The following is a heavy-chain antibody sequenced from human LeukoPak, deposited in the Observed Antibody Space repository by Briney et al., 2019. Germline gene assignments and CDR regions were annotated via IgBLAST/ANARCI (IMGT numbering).Heavy chain of an antibody. CDR1: GYTFTSYD. V-gene: IGHV1-8*01. D-gene: IGHD5-18*01. J-gene: IGHJ4*02. CDR2: MNPNSGNT. CDR3: ARSRGGGIQLWSTNYYFDY. Sequence: AASVKVSCKASGYTFTSYDINWVRQATGQGLEWMGWMNPNSGNTGYAQKFQGGVTMTRNTSISTAYMELSSLRSEDTAVYYCARSRGGGIQLWSTNYYFDYWGQGTLVTVSS.